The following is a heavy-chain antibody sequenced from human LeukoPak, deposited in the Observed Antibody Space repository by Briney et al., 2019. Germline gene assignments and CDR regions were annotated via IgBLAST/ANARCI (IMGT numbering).Heavy chain of an antibody. J-gene: IGHJ5*02. Sequence: ASVKVSCKASGYIFTDYYMHWVRQAPGQELGWMGRINPNSGGTNYAQKFQGRVTMTRDTSISTAYTELSSLRSEDTAVYYCAREAFYYYDSSGYLPWGQGTLVTVSS. D-gene: IGHD3-22*01. V-gene: IGHV1/OR15-1*02. CDR3: AREAFYYYDSSGYLP. CDR1: GYIFTDYY. CDR2: INPNSGGT.